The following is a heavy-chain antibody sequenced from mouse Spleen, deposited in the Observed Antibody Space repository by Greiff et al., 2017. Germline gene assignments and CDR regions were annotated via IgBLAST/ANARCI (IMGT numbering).Heavy chain of an antibody. J-gene: IGHJ2*01. CDR3: ATYYRYDEYFDY. CDR1: GYTFTSYW. Sequence: QVQLQQPGAELVKPGASVKLSCKASGYTFTSYWMQWVKQRPGQGLEWIGEIDPSDSYTNYNQKFKGKATLTVDTSSSTAYMQLSSLTSEDSAVYYCATYYRYDEYFDYWGQGTTLTVSS. D-gene: IGHD2-14*01. CDR2: IDPSDSYT. V-gene: IGHV1-50*01.